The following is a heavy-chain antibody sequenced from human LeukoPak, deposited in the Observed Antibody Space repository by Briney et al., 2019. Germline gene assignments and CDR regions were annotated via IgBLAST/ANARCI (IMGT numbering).Heavy chain of an antibody. CDR3: ARAEGSYGSGSYS. CDR1: GFTFSSYW. Sequence: PGGPLRLSCAASGFTFSSYWMHWVRQAPGRGLVWVSRINSDGSSTSYADSVKGRFTISRDNAKNTLYLQMNSLRAEDTAVYYCARAEGSYGSGSYSWGQGTLVTVSS. D-gene: IGHD3-10*01. CDR2: INSDGSST. V-gene: IGHV3-74*01. J-gene: IGHJ4*02.